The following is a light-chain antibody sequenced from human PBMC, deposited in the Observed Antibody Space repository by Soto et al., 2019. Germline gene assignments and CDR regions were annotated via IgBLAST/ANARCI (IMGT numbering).Light chain of an antibody. CDR3: QQSYSTPWT. CDR2: DAS. J-gene: IGKJ1*01. CDR1: QRIDSY. V-gene: IGKV1-39*01. Sequence: IQMTQSPSSLSASVGDRVTLTCRAGQRIDSYLTWYQQKPGKAPKFLIYDASTLQSGVPSRFSGSGSGTDFTLTISSLQPEDFATYYCQQSYSTPWTFGQGTKVDIK.